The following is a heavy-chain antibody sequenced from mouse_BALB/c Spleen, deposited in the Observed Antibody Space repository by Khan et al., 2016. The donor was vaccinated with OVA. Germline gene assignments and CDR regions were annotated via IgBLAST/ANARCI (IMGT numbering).Heavy chain of an antibody. Sequence: QVQLQQSGPELVRPGVSVKISCKGSGYTFTDYAIHWVKPSHATSLEWLGLISSYSGNTNYKQTFKDKATMTVDKSSSTAYMELARLTSEDSAIYYSTIPAYGGYYDYWGQGTTLTVSS. V-gene: IGHV1S137*01. CDR3: TIPAYGGYYDY. CDR2: ISSYSGNT. CDR1: GYTFTDYA. D-gene: IGHD2-3*01. J-gene: IGHJ2*01.